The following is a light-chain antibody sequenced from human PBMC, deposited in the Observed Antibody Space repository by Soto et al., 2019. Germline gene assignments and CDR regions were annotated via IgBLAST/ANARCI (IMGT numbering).Light chain of an antibody. CDR2: AAS. J-gene: IGKJ5*01. CDR1: QSISSY. CDR3: QQRHMWHIT. V-gene: IGKV1-39*01. Sequence: DIQMTQSPSSLSASVGDRVTITCRASQSISSYLNWYQQKPGKAPKLLIYAASSLQSGVPSRFSGSGSGTDFTLTISSLENEDSAVYYCQQRHMWHITVGQGTRLENK.